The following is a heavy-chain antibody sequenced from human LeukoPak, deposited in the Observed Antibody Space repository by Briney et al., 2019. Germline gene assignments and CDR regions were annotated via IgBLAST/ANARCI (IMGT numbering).Heavy chain of an antibody. V-gene: IGHV3-30-3*02. Sequence: GGSLRLSCAACGFTFSSYAMHWVRQAPGKGLEWMAVISYDGSNKYYADSVKGRFTISRDNSKNTLYLQMNSLRADDTAVYYCAKTPDKYYYDSSGYREAYFDNWGQGTLVTVSS. CDR1: GFTFSSYA. D-gene: IGHD3-22*01. CDR3: AKTPDKYYYDSSGYREAYFDN. CDR2: ISYDGSNK. J-gene: IGHJ4*02.